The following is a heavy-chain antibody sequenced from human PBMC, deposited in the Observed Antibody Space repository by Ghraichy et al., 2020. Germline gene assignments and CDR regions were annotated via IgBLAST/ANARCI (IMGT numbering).Heavy chain of an antibody. D-gene: IGHD2-8*02. Sequence: GGSLRLSCAASGFTFSSYGMHWVRQAPGKGLEWVAVISYDGSNKYYADSVKGRFTISRDNSKNTLYLQMNSLRVEDTAVYYCAKDRKGYCTGGVCYYSYMDVWGKGTTVTVSS. CDR3: AKDRKGYCTGGVCYYSYMDV. CDR1: GFTFSSYG. CDR2: ISYDGSNK. J-gene: IGHJ6*03. V-gene: IGHV3-30*18.